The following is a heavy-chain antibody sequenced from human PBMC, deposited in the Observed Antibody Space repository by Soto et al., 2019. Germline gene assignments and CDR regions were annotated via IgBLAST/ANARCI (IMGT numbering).Heavy chain of an antibody. V-gene: IGHV4-28*01. Sequence: SETLSLTCAVSGYSISSSNWWGWIRQPPGKGLEWIGYIYYSGSSYYNPSLKSRVTMSIDTSKNQFSLKLSSVTAVDTAVYYCARSRDGVVDHWGQGTLVTVSS. CDR1: GYSISSSNW. CDR2: IYYSGSS. D-gene: IGHD2-15*01. CDR3: ARSRDGVVDH. J-gene: IGHJ4*02.